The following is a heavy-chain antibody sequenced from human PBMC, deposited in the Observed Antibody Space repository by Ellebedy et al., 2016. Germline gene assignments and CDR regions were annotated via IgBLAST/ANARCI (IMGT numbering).Heavy chain of an antibody. D-gene: IGHD4-11*01. J-gene: IGHJ3*02. Sequence: SETLSLTCAVYGGSFSGYYWSWIRQPPGKGLEWIGEISHSGSTNYNPSLKSRVTISVDTSKNQFSLKLSSVTAADTAVYYCARAPTTVDAFDIWGQGTMVTVSS. CDR1: GGSFSGYY. V-gene: IGHV4-34*01. CDR2: ISHSGST. CDR3: ARAPTTVDAFDI.